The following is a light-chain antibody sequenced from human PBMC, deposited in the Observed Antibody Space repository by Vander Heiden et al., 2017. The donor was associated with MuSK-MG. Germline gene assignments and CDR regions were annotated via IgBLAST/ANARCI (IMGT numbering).Light chain of an antibody. Sequence: DTVMTQSPDALAVSLGERATINCKSSQSVLYSSNNKNYLAWYQQKPGQPPKLLIYWASTRESGVPDRFSGSGSGTDFTLTISSLQAEDVAVYYCQQYDYTPRTFGQGTKVEVK. CDR3: QQYDYTPRT. CDR2: WAS. J-gene: IGKJ1*01. V-gene: IGKV4-1*01. CDR1: QSVLYSSNNKNY.